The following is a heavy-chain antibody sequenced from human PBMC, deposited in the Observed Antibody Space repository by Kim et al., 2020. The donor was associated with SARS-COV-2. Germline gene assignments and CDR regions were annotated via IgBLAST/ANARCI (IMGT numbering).Heavy chain of an antibody. D-gene: IGHD6-13*01. V-gene: IGHV3-30-3*01. Sequence: GGSLRLSCAASGFTFSSYAMHWVRQAPGKGLEWVAVISYDGSNKYYADSVKGRFTISRDNSKNTLYLQMNSLRAEDTAVYYCARDRGIAAAGMSWVFDYWGQGTLVTVSS. CDR2: ISYDGSNK. CDR3: ARDRGIAAAGMSWVFDY. CDR1: GFTFSSYA. J-gene: IGHJ4*02.